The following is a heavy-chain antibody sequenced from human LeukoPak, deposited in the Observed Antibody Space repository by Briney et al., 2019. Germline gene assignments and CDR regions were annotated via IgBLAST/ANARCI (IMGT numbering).Heavy chain of an antibody. J-gene: IGHJ5*02. CDR3: ARDRLVGATPLFNWFDP. D-gene: IGHD1-26*01. Sequence: VASVKVSCKASGYTFTSYAMHWVRQAPGQRLEWMGWINAGNGNTKYSQKFQGRVTITRDTSASTAYMELSSLRSEDTAVYYCARDRLVGATPLFNWFDPWGQGTLVTVSS. V-gene: IGHV1-3*01. CDR1: GYTFTSYA. CDR2: INAGNGNT.